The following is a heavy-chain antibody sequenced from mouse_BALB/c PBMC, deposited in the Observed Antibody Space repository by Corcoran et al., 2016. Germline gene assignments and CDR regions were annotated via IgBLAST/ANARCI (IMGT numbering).Heavy chain of an antibody. D-gene: IGHD1-1*01. CDR2: INTYTGEP. J-gene: IGHJ2*01. CDR1: GYTFTNHG. Sequence: QIQLVTSGPVLKKPGETVKISCKASGYTFTNHGMNWVKQAPGKGLKWMGWINTYTGEPTYADDCKGRFAFSLETSASTAYLQINNLKNEDTATYFCAREDITAVVAHWGQGTTLTVSS. V-gene: IGHV9-3-1*01. CDR3: AREDITAVVAH.